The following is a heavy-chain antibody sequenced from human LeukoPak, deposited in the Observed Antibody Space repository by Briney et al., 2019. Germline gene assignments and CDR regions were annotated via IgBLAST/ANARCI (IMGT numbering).Heavy chain of an antibody. CDR3: ASDGTLIYGDYFY. D-gene: IGHD4-17*01. Sequence: GGSLRLSCAASGFTISRYWMSWARQAPGKGLEWVTNINQDGGDKYYVDSVKGRFTISRDNAKNSLYLQMNSLRAEDTAVYYCASDGTLIYGDYFYWGQGTLVTVSS. CDR1: GFTISRYW. CDR2: INQDGGDK. V-gene: IGHV3-7*01. J-gene: IGHJ4*02.